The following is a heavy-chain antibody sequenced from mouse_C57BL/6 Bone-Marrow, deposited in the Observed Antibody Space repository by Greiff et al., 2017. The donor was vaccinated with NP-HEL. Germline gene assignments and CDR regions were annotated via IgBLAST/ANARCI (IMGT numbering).Heavy chain of an antibody. CDR3: AIPYYSNYDYAMDY. CDR1: GYTFTDYN. J-gene: IGHJ4*01. V-gene: IGHV1-18*01. Sequence: EVQLQQSGPELVKPGASVKIPCKASGYTFTDYNMDWVKQSHGKSLEWIGDINPNNGGTIYNQKFKGKATLTVDKSSSTAYMELRSLTSEDTAVYYCAIPYYSNYDYAMDYWGQGTSVTVSS. D-gene: IGHD2-5*01. CDR2: INPNNGGT.